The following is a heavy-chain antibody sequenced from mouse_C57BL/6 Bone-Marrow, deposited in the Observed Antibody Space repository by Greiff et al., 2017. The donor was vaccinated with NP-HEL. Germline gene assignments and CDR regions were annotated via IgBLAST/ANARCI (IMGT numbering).Heavy chain of an antibody. V-gene: IGHV1-66*01. CDR3: ERGGFAY. CDR1: GYSFTSYY. Sequence: QVQLQQSGPELVKPGASVKISCKASGYSFTSYYIHWVKQRPGQGLEWIGWIYPGSGNTKYNEKFKGKAILTADTSSSTAFLQLSSLTSEESAVYYCERGGFAYWGQGTLVTVSA. CDR2: IYPGSGNT. J-gene: IGHJ3*01.